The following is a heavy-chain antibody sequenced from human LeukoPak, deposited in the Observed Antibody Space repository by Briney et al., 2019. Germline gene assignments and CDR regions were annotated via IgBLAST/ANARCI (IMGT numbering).Heavy chain of an antibody. CDR3: ARDLREHGVFDI. J-gene: IGHJ3*02. D-gene: IGHD1-26*01. V-gene: IGHV3-23*03. Sequence: GGSLRLSCAASGFTFSTYAMSWVRQAPGKGLEWVSEIYSDGSTYYAASVKGRFSISRDNSKNTVYLQMSSLRAEDTAVYYCARDLREHGVFDIWGQGTMVTVSS. CDR1: GFTFSTYA. CDR2: IYSDGST.